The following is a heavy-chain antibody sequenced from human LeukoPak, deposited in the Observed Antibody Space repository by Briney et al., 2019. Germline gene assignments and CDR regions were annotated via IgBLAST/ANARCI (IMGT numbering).Heavy chain of an antibody. J-gene: IGHJ5*02. CDR2: INSDGSWT. D-gene: IGHD3-3*01. CDR3: AKDLDIYYDFWSGYLDP. CDR1: GSYW. V-gene: IGHV3-74*01. Sequence: GGSLRLSCAASGSYWMHWVRQAPGQGLVWVSHINSDGSWTSYADSVKGRFTISKDNAKNTVYLQMNSLRAEDTAVYYCAKDLDIYYDFWSGYLDPWGQGTLVTVSS.